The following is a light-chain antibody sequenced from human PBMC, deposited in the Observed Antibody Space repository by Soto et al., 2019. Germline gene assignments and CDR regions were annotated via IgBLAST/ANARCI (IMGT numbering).Light chain of an antibody. V-gene: IGLV2-23*01. J-gene: IGLJ1*01. CDR1: SSDFGSYKF. CDR2: ETS. CDR3: FSFTSTNTHV. Sequence: QSALTQPASVSGSPGQSVTISCTGTSSDFGSYKFVSWYQHHPGTVPKVIIYETSKRPSGVSDRFSGSKSGNTASLTISGLQAEDEADYYCFSFTSTNTHVFRSGTKVTVL.